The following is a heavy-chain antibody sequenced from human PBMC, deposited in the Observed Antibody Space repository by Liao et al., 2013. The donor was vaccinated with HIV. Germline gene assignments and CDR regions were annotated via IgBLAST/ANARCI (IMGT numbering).Heavy chain of an antibody. CDR3: ARDDFTTMAPLSPTFFXY. CDR2: VYYSGFT. J-gene: IGHJ4*02. D-gene: IGHD2/OR15-2a*01. CDR1: GASVDSSDYY. Sequence: QVHLQESGPGLVPPSGTLSLTCTVSGASVDSSDYYWAWIRQPPGRGPEWIGSVYYSGFTYSNPSLRSRVTISVDTYNNQFDLELTSVTAADTAIYYCARDDFTTMAPLSPTFFXYWGKGT. V-gene: IGHV4-39*02.